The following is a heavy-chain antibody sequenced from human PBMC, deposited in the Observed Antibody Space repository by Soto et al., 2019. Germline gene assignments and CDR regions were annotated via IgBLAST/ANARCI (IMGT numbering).Heavy chain of an antibody. J-gene: IGHJ2*01. V-gene: IGHV3-9*01. CDR3: ARRPGGENWYFDG. CDR1: GFTFDDYA. Sequence: EVQLVESGGGLVQPGRSLRLSCAASGFTFDDYAMHWVRQAPGKGLEWVSGITWNSGTALYADSVKGRFSISRYNARSSLYLQMNSLRPEDTALYYSARRPGGENWYFDGWGRGTLVTVSS. CDR2: ITWNSGTA. D-gene: IGHD2-21*01.